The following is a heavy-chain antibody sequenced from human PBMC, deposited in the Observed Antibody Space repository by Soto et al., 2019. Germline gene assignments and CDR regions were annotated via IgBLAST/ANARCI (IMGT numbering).Heavy chain of an antibody. J-gene: IGHJ4*02. CDR2: INPNSGGT. D-gene: IGHD6-13*01. CDR3: AREIQLVPFFDY. V-gene: IGHV1-2*02. CDR1: GYTFTGYY. Sequence: ASVKVSCKASGYTFTGYYMHWVRQAPGQGLEWMGWINPNSGGTNYAQKFQGRVTMTGDTSISTAYMELSRLRSDDTAVYYCAREIQLVPFFDYWGQGTLVTVS.